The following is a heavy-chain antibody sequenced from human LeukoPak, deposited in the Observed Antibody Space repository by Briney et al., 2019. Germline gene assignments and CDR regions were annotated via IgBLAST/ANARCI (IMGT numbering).Heavy chain of an antibody. CDR2: VHHTGRA. Sequence: SETLSLTCTVSGDSISGSNYHWGWIRQPPGKGLEWLGTVHHTGRAFYNPSLRGRTTVSVDTSKNEFSLKLTSVTAADTAVYYCAREPDAWGQGILVIVSS. CDR3: AREPDA. CDR1: GDSISGSNYH. J-gene: IGHJ5*02. V-gene: IGHV4-39*07.